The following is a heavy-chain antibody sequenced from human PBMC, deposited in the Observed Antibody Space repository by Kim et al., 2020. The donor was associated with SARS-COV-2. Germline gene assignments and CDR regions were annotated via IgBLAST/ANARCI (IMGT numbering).Heavy chain of an antibody. D-gene: IGHD5-18*01. Sequence: SETLSLTCTVSGGSIRSSSYYWGWIRQPPGKGLEWIGSIYYSGSTYYNPSLKSRVTISVDTSKNPFSLKLSSVTAADTAVYYCAKQGYSYGPNDYWGQGTLVTVSS. CDR2: IYYSGST. CDR3: AKQGYSYGPNDY. J-gene: IGHJ4*02. CDR1: GGSIRSSSYY. V-gene: IGHV4-39*01.